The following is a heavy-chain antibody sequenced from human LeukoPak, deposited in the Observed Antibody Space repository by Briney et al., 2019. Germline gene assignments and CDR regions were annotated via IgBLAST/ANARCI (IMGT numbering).Heavy chain of an antibody. V-gene: IGHV3-30*18. Sequence: GRSLRLSCAASGFTFSSYGMHWVRQAPGKGLEWVAVISYDGSNKYYADSVKGRFTISRDNSKNTLYLQMNSLRAEDTAMYYCANEAYSSGWPSGRPPGYWGQGTLVTVSS. CDR1: GFTFSSYG. J-gene: IGHJ4*02. D-gene: IGHD6-19*01. CDR2: ISYDGSNK. CDR3: ANEAYSSGWPSGRPPGY.